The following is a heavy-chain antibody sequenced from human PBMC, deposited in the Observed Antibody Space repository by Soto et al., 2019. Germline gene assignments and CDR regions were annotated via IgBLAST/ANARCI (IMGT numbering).Heavy chain of an antibody. CDR2: IIPIFGTA. CDR3: ASDGLGITIFGGPLKRYAFDI. CDR1: VGTFSSYA. D-gene: IGHD3-3*01. Sequence: SVKVSCKASVGTFSSYASSWVRQDPGQGLEWMGGIIPIFGTANYAQEFQGRVTITADESTSTAYMELSSLRSEDTAVYYCASDGLGITIFGGPLKRYAFDIWGQGTMVTVSS. J-gene: IGHJ3*02. V-gene: IGHV1-69*13.